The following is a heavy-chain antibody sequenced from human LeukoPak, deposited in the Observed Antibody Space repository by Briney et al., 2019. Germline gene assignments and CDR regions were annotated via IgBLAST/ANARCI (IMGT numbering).Heavy chain of an antibody. CDR2: INSSWTT. Sequence: PSQTLSLTCTVSGGSISSGDYYWSWIRHPPGKGLEWIGYINSSWTTYYTPSLKSRVTISVDTSKTQFSLKLSSVTAAETTVYYCVREMVYANNWFDPWGQGTLVTVSS. CDR3: VREMVYANNWFDP. V-gene: IGHV4-30-4*08. CDR1: GGSISSGDYY. D-gene: IGHD2-8*01. J-gene: IGHJ5*02.